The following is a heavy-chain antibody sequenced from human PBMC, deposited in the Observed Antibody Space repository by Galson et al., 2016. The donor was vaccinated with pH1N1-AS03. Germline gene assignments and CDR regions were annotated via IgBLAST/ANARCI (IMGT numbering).Heavy chain of an antibody. V-gene: IGHV3-53*01. CDR2: IYGGGDT. J-gene: IGHJ4*02. D-gene: IGHD3-16*01. CDR3: AREPWGSTQGEY. Sequence: RLSCAASGFTINNNYMSWVRQAPGKGLEWVSVIYGGGDTFYADSVKGRFTISRDNSKNTVYLQMNSLRVEDTAVYYCAREPWGSTQGEYWGQGTLVTVSS. CDR1: GFTINNNY.